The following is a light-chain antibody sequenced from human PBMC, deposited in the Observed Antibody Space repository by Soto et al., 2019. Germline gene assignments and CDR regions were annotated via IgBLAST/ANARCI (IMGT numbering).Light chain of an antibody. CDR2: AAS. Sequence: DIKLTQSPSFLSASVGDRVTITCRASQGINIFLAWFQQKPGKAPNLLISAASTLQCGVPSRFSGSGSETEFTLTITSLQPEDSATYYCQQRNSYPRTFGQGTKVDI. J-gene: IGKJ2*01. V-gene: IGKV1-9*01. CDR1: QGINIF. CDR3: QQRNSYPRT.